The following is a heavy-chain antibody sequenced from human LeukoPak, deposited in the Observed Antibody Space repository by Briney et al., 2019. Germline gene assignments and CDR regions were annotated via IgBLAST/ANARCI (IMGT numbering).Heavy chain of an antibody. Sequence: GASVKVSCKXSGYTFTSYYMHWVRQAPGQGLEWMGIINPSGGSTSYSQKFQGRVTMTRDTSTSTVYMELSSLRSEDTAVYYCARDTAMVPDYWGQGTLVTVSS. V-gene: IGHV1-46*01. CDR1: GYTFTSYY. CDR2: INPSGGST. CDR3: ARDTAMVPDY. D-gene: IGHD5-18*01. J-gene: IGHJ4*02.